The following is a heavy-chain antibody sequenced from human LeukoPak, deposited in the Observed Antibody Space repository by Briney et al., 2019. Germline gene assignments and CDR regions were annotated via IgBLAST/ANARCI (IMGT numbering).Heavy chain of an antibody. CDR3: ARVFARGGEISGSYYYY. J-gene: IGHJ4*02. Sequence: GASVKVSCKASGGTFSSYAISWVRQAPGQGLEWMGGIIPMFGTANYAQKFQGRVTITTDESTSTAYMELSSLGSGDTAMYYCARVFARGGEISGSYYYYWGQGTLVTVSS. CDR1: GGTFSSYA. D-gene: IGHD1-26*01. V-gene: IGHV1-69*05. CDR2: IIPMFGTA.